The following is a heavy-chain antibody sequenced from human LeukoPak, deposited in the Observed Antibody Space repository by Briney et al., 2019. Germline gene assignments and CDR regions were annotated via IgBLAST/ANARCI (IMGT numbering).Heavy chain of an antibody. CDR1: GGSISSGSYY. CDR2: IYTSGST. Sequence: SETLSLTCTVSGGSISSGSYYWSWMRQPAGKGLEWIGRIYTSGSTNYNPSLKSRVTISVDTSTNQFSLKLSSVTAADTAVYYCARKEKVYYDFWSGDDAFDIWGQGTMVTVSS. J-gene: IGHJ3*02. D-gene: IGHD3-3*01. CDR3: ARKEKVYYDFWSGDDAFDI. V-gene: IGHV4-61*02.